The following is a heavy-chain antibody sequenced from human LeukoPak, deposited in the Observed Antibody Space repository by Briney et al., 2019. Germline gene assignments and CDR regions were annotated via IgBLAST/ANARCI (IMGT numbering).Heavy chain of an antibody. CDR1: GGSIFIGSYY. V-gene: IGHV4-39*01. J-gene: IGHJ3*02. CDR2: VDYSRST. Sequence: SETLSLTCTVSGGSIFIGSYYWGWIRQPPGKGLEWIGSVDYSRSTYYSPSLKSRVTVSVDTSKNQFSLKLSSVTAADTAVCYCARHRGGWDAFDIWGQGTVVPVSS. CDR3: ARHRGGWDAFDI.